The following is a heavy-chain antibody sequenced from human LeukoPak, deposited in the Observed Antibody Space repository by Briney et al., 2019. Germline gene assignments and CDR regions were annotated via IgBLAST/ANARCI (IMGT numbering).Heavy chain of an antibody. Sequence: GGSLRLSCAASGFTFSSYWMSWVRQAPGKGLEWVANIKQDGSEKYYVDSVEGRFTISRDNAKDSLSLQMNSLGAEDTAVYYCASGYYSGDYFDYWGQGTLVTVSS. V-gene: IGHV3-7*01. CDR3: ASGYYSGDYFDY. CDR2: IKQDGSEK. CDR1: GFTFSSYW. J-gene: IGHJ4*02. D-gene: IGHD2/OR15-2a*01.